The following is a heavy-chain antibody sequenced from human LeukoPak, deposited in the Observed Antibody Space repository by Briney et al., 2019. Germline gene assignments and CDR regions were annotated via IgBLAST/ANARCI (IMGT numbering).Heavy chain of an antibody. J-gene: IGHJ4*02. CDR1: GGSISSGDYY. D-gene: IGHD4-11*01. Sequence: PSETLSLTCTVSGGSISSGDYYWSWIRQPPGKGLVWIGYIYYSGSTYYNPSLKSRVTISVDTSKNQFSLKLSSVTAADTAVYYCARRLSYSNLLYWGQGTLVTVSS. CDR2: IYYSGST. V-gene: IGHV4-30-4*08. CDR3: ARRLSYSNLLY.